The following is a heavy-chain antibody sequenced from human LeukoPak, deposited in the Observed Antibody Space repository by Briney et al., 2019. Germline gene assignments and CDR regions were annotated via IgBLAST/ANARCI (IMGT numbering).Heavy chain of an antibody. CDR1: GGTFSSYA. CDR3: ARGYPMDWNYFDY. Sequence: ASVKVSCKASGGTFSSYAISWVRQAPGQGLEWMGGIIPIFGTANYAQKFQGRVTIITDESTSTVYMELSSLRSEDTAVYYCARGYPMDWNYFDYWGQGTLVTVSS. CDR2: IIPIFGTA. J-gene: IGHJ4*02. D-gene: IGHD3/OR15-3a*01. V-gene: IGHV1-69*05.